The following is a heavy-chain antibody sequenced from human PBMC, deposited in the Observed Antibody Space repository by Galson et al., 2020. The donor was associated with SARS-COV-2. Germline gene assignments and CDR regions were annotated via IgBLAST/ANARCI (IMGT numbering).Heavy chain of an antibody. CDR3: ASGDYGVS. V-gene: IGHV1-2*02. Sequence: ASVKVSCTASGFTFTDYYMNWVRQAPGQGLEWVGWINPYSGDTDQAQNFQGRVTMTSDTTINTAYMELSSLRSDDTAIYYCASGDYGVSWGQGTLITVSS. CDR1: GFTFTDYY. CDR2: INPYSGDT. J-gene: IGHJ1*01. D-gene: IGHD4-17*01.